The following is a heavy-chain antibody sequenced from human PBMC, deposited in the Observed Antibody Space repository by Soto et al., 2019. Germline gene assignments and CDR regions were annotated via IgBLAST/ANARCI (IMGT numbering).Heavy chain of an antibody. J-gene: IGHJ6*02. CDR3: ARAPRRYWTCLSCLGLYVLYV. Sequence: QVQLVESGGGVVQPGRSLRLSCAASGFTFSDYAMHWVRHVPGQGLEWVAVISFDGNIKYDADSVKGRFTISRDNSKNMLFRQMNSLKVEDTAVYYCARAPRRYWTCLSCLGLYVLYVWGQGTTVTVSS. D-gene: IGHD1-1*01. CDR1: GFTFSDYA. V-gene: IGHV3-30-3*01. CDR2: ISFDGNIK.